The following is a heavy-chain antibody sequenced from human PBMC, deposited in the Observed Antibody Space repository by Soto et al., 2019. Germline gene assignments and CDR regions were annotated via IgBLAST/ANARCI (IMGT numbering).Heavy chain of an antibody. CDR2: MNPNSGNT. V-gene: IGHV1-8*01. Sequence: ASVKVSCKASGYTFTSYDINWVRQATGQGLEWMGWMNPNSGNTGYAQKFQGRVTMTRNTSIGTAYMELSSLRSEDTAVYYCARVPIQYYDFWSGTPASSDYYYYYYMDVWGKGTTVTVS. D-gene: IGHD3-3*01. J-gene: IGHJ6*03. CDR3: ARVPIQYYDFWSGTPASSDYYYYYYMDV. CDR1: GYTFTSYD.